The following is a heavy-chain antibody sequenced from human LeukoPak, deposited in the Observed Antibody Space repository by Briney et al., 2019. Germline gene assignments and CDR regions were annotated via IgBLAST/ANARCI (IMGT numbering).Heavy chain of an antibody. CDR2: ISGGGGST. CDR1: GFTFSSYA. CDR3: AKHFGSGDYYNYFDY. V-gene: IGHV3-23*01. Sequence: PGGSLRLSCAASGFTFSSYAMSWVRQAPGKGREWVSAISGGGGSTYYADSVKGRFTISRDNSKNTLFLQMHSLRAEDTAVYYCAKHFGSGDYYNYFDYWGQGTLVSVSS. D-gene: IGHD3-10*01. J-gene: IGHJ4*02.